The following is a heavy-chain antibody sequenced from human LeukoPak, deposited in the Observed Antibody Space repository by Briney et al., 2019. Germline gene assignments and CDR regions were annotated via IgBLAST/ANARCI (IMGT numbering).Heavy chain of an antibody. CDR2: INPNSGGT. CDR3: ARALRIQLWLADY. J-gene: IGHJ4*02. V-gene: IGHV1-2*02. CDR1: GYTFTGYY. Sequence: ASVKVSCKASGYTFTGYYMHWVRQAPGQGLEWMGWINPNSGGTNYAQTFQGRVTMTRDTSISTAYMELSRLRSDDTAVYYCARALRIQLWLADYWGQGTLVTVSS. D-gene: IGHD5-18*01.